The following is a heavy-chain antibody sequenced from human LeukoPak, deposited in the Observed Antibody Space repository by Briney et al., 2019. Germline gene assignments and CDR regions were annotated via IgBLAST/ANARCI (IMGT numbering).Heavy chain of an antibody. CDR1: GLIFSNYE. CDR2: ISNSDTIM. D-gene: IGHD3-3*01. CDR3: LSGTSV. J-gene: IGHJ4*02. Sequence: TGGSLRLSCAVSGLIFSNYEMNWVRQAPGKGLEWVSYISNSDTIMYYADPVKGRFTISRDNAKNSLYPQMNSLRAEDTAVYYCLSGTSVWGQGALVTVSS. V-gene: IGHV3-48*03.